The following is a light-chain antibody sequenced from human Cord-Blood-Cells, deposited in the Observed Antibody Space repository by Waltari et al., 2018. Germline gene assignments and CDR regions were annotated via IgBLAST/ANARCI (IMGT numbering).Light chain of an antibody. CDR2: WAS. V-gene: IGKV4-1*01. CDR3: QQYYSTPYT. CDR1: QSVLYSSNNKNY. Sequence: DIVMTQSPDSLAVSLGERATIKCKSSQSVLYSSNNKNYLAWYQQKPGQPPKLLIYWASTRESGVPDRFSGSGSGTDVTLTISSLQAEDVAVYYCQQYYSTPYTFGQGTKLEIK. J-gene: IGKJ2*01.